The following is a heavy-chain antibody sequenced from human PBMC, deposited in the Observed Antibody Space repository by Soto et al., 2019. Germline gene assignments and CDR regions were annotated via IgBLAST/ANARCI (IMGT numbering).Heavy chain of an antibody. CDR1: GFTFSSYA. V-gene: IGHV3-64*02. CDR2: ISSNGGST. J-gene: IGHJ6*03. D-gene: IGHD2-15*01. CDR3: ARDDIVVVVAAHRDYYYYYMDV. Sequence: GGSLRLSCAASGFTFSSYAMHWVRQAPGKGLEYVSAISSNGGSTYYADSVKGRFTISRDNSKNTLYLQMGSLRAEDMAVYYCARDDIVVVVAAHRDYYYYYMDVWGKGTTVTVSS.